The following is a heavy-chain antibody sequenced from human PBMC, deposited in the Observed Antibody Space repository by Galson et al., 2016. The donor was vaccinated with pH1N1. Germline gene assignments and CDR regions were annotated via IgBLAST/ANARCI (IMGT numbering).Heavy chain of an antibody. Sequence: SVKVSCKASGGTFGSYGINWVRQAPGQGLEWMGGIIPIFKTTKYAQNFQGRVTITADESTTTAYMELSSLSSDETAVYYCARGSRGGAQFYGMDVWGQGTTVTVSS. CDR3: ARGSRGGAQFYGMDV. CDR1: GGTFGSYG. J-gene: IGHJ6*02. V-gene: IGHV1-69*13. D-gene: IGHD3-10*01. CDR2: IIPIFKTT.